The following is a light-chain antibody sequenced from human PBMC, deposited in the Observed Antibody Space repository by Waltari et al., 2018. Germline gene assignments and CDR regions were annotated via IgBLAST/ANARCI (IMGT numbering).Light chain of an antibody. V-gene: IGLV1-40*01. CDR3: QSYDSSLSGSV. Sequence: QSVLTQPPSVSGAPGPRVTLSCTGSSPTIAAGSPVHWYQHLPGTAPKLLIYGNSNRPSGVPDRFSGSKSGTSASLAITGLQAEDEADYYCQSYDSSLSGSVFGGGTKLTVL. J-gene: IGLJ3*02. CDR1: SPTIAAGSP. CDR2: GNS.